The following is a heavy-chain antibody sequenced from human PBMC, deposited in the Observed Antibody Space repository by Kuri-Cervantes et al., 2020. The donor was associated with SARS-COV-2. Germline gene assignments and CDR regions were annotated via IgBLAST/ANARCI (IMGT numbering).Heavy chain of an antibody. Sequence: SETLSLTCDVSGGSFTYYYWSWIRQPPGKGPELIGEINDSGAANYNPSLKSRVTISVDMSRNQFSLRLTSVNAADTAVYFCARGSVPHSPPMGYWGQGTLVTVSS. CDR3: ARGSVPHSPPMGY. CDR2: INDSGAA. V-gene: IGHV4-34*01. J-gene: IGHJ4*02. CDR1: GGSFTYYY. D-gene: IGHD5-24*01.